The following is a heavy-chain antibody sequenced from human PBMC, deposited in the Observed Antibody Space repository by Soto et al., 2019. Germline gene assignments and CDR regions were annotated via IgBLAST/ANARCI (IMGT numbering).Heavy chain of an antibody. CDR2: ISASGDTI. V-gene: IGHV3-11*01. J-gene: IGHJ4*02. D-gene: IGHD4-17*01. CDR3: ARGHYDLAY. CDR1: GLAFRNSC. Sequence: QVQLVESGGGLVKPGGSLRLSCAVSGLAFRNSCMSWIRQAPGKGLEWVSFISASGDTIYYADSVKGRFAISRDNAKNSLFLQMNSLRAEDTAVYYCARGHYDLAYWGQGTLVTVSS.